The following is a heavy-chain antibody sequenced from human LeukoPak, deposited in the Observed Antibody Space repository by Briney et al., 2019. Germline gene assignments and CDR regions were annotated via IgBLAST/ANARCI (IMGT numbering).Heavy chain of an antibody. D-gene: IGHD6-19*01. Sequence: GGSLRLSCAASGFTFDDYAMHWVRQAPGKGLEWVSGISWNSGSIGYADSVKGRFTISRDNAKNSLYLQMNSLRAEDTALYYCAKDMVGYSSGWSGGFDYWGQGTLVTVSS. CDR2: ISWNSGSI. V-gene: IGHV3-9*01. CDR3: AKDMVGYSSGWSGGFDY. J-gene: IGHJ4*02. CDR1: GFTFDDYA.